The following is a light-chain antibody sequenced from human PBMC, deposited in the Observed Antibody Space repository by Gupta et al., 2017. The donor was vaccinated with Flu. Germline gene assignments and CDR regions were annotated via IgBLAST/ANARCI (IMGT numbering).Light chain of an antibody. CDR1: QSLNNW. CDR3: QHDNGYPLT. V-gene: IGKV1-5*03. Sequence: DIQMTQSPSALSASVGDRVTISCRASQSLNNWLAWYQQKPGKAPRLLIYKASSLKSGVPSRFSGSGSGTEFSLTISSLHPDDSATYYCQHDNGYPLTFGGGTKVEIK. CDR2: KAS. J-gene: IGKJ4*01.